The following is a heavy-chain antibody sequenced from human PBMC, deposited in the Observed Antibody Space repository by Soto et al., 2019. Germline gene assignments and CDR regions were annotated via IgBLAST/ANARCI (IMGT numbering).Heavy chain of an antibody. J-gene: IGHJ4*02. V-gene: IGHV3-23*01. D-gene: IGHD5-12*01. CDR2: ISGSGGST. CDR1: GFTFSSYA. CDR3: AKNWVLDRTPFRDGYMEQD. Sequence: PGGSLRLSCAASGFTFSSYAMSWVRQAPGKGLEWVSAISGSGGSTYYADSVKGRFTISRDNSKNTLYLQMNSLRAEDTAVYYCAKNWVLDRTPFRDGYMEQDWGQGTLVTVSS.